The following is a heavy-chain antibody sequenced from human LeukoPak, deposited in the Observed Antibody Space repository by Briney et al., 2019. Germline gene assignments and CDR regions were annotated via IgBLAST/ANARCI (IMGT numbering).Heavy chain of an antibody. D-gene: IGHD6-13*01. CDR1: GGSFSGYY. V-gene: IGHV4-34*01. J-gene: IGHJ4*02. Sequence: SETLSLTCAVYGGSFSGYYWSWIRQPPGKGLEWIGEINHSGSTNYNPSLKSRVTISVDTSKNQFSLKLSSVTAADTAVYYCARVTHSSRYSSSWYSDYWGQGTLDTVSS. CDR2: INHSGST. CDR3: ARVTHSSRYSSSWYSDY.